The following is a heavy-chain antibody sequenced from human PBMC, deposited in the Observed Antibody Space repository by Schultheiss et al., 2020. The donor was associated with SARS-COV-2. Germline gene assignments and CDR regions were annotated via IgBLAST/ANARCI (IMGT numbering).Heavy chain of an antibody. V-gene: IGHV3-33*08. J-gene: IGHJ3*02. CDR2: IWYDGSNI. Sequence: GGSLRLSCAASGFTFSSYTINWVRQAPGKGLEWVAVIWYDGSNIYYADSVKGRFTISRDNSKNTLYLQMNSLRAEDTAVYYCARDLRGAFDIWGQGTMVTVSS. CDR1: GFTFSSYT. CDR3: ARDLRGAFDI.